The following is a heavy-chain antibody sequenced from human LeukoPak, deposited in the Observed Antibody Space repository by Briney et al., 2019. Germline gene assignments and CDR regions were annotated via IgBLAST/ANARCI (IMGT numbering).Heavy chain of an antibody. CDR3: ARGYSGSYRIDY. D-gene: IGHD1-26*01. V-gene: IGHV3-9*01. Sequence: GRSLRLSCAASGFTFDDYAMHWVRQAPGKGLEWVSGISWNSGSIGYADSVKGRFTISRDNAKNTLYLQMNSLRADDTAVYYCARGYSGSYRIDYWGQGTLVTVSS. J-gene: IGHJ4*02. CDR1: GFTFDDYA. CDR2: ISWNSGSI.